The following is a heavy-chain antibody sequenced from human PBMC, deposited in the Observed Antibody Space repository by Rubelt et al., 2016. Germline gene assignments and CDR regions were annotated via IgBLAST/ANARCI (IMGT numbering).Heavy chain of an antibody. J-gene: IGHJ4*02. Sequence: QVQLVQSGAEVKKPGASVKVSCKASGNTFTSYVMHWARQAPGQRLEWMGWINAGNGYTKYSQEFQGRVTITRDTSASTAYMELSSLRSEDTALYYCATGAAAEPFTFDYWGQGTLVTVSS. V-gene: IGHV1-3*01. CDR1: GNTFTSYV. CDR2: INAGNGYT. D-gene: IGHD6-13*01. CDR3: ATGAAAEPFTFDY.